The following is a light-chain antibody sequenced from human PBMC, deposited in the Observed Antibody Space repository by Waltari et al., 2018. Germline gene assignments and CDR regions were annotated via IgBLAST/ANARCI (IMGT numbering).Light chain of an antibody. CDR3: MQGVHLPLT. Sequence: HTLLHSYGNTFCFWYMLTPGQSPHLLIDDVSSLFSGVPDRFSGSGSGTDFTLKISRVEAEDTGVYYCMQGVHLPLTFGGVTKVEI. V-gene: IGKV2-29*02. J-gene: IGKJ4*01. CDR1: HTLLHSYGNTF. CDR2: DVS.